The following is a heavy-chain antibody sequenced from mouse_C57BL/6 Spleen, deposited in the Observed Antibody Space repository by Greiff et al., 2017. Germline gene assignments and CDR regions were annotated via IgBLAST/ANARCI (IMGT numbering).Heavy chain of an antibody. Sequence: EVKLQESGGGLVQPKGSLKLSCAASGFTFNTYAMHWVRQAPGKGLEWVARIRSKSSNYATYYADPVKDSFTISRDDSQSMRYLQMNNLKTEDTAMYYCVREGYYYGSPWYFDVWGTGTTVTVSS. D-gene: IGHD1-1*01. J-gene: IGHJ1*03. CDR3: VREGYYYGSPWYFDV. CDR2: IRSKSSNYAT. V-gene: IGHV10-3*01. CDR1: GFTFNTYA.